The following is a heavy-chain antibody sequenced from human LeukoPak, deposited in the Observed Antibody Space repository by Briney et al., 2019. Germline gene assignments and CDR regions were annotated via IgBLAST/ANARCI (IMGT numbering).Heavy chain of an antibody. CDR1: GGSFSGYY. D-gene: IGHD3-22*01. CDR2: INHSGST. J-gene: IGHJ6*02. V-gene: IGHV4-34*01. Sequence: SETLSLTWAVYGGSFSGYYWSWIRQPPGKGLEWIGEINHSGSTNYNPSLKSRVTISVDTSKNQFSLKLSSVTAADTAVYYCARSVTYYYDSSGYYPHYYYYYGMDVWGQGTTVTVSS. CDR3: ARSVTYYYDSSGYYPHYYYYYGMDV.